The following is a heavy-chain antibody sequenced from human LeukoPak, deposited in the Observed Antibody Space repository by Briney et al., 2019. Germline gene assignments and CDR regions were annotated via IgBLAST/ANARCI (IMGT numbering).Heavy chain of an antibody. J-gene: IGHJ4*02. V-gene: IGHV3-48*01. Sequence: GGSLRLSCAASGFTFSSYSMNWVRQAPGKGLEWVSYISSSSSTIYYADSVKGRFTISRDNAKNSLYLQMNSLRAEDTAVYYCARAIKSSGYYYAGNYFDYWGQGTLVTVSS. CDR3: ARAIKSSGYYYAGNYFDY. D-gene: IGHD3-22*01. CDR1: GFTFSSYS. CDR2: ISSSSSTI.